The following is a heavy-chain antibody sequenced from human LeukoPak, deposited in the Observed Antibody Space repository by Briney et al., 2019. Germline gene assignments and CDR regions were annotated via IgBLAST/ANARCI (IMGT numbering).Heavy chain of an antibody. CDR3: ARAWYSSSWFIRGGYYFDY. Sequence: ASVKVSCKASGYTFTSYYMHWVRQAPGQGLEWMGIINPSGGSTSYAQKFQGRVTITRNTSISTAYMELSSLRSEDTAVYYCARAWYSSSWFIRGGYYFDYWGQGTLVTVSS. D-gene: IGHD6-13*01. CDR2: INPSGGST. CDR1: GYTFTSYY. J-gene: IGHJ4*02. V-gene: IGHV1-46*01.